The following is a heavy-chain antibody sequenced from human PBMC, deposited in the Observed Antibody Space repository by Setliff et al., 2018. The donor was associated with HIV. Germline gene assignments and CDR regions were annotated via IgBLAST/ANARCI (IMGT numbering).Heavy chain of an antibody. CDR1: GFTFGSYW. Sequence: PGGSLRLSCAASGFTFGSYWMSWVRQAPGKGLEWVANIKQDGSEKYFVDSVKGRFTISRDNARNSLYPQMNSLRAEDTAIYYCARDEQATVVTDYYYYMDVWGKGTTVTVSS. J-gene: IGHJ6*03. V-gene: IGHV3-7*01. CDR3: ARDEQATVVTDYYYYMDV. CDR2: IKQDGSEK. D-gene: IGHD4-17*01.